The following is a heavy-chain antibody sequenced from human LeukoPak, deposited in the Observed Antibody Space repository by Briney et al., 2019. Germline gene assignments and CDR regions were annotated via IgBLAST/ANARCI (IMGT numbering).Heavy chain of an antibody. CDR2: IYYSGST. V-gene: IGHV4-39*01. CDR1: GGSISSSSYY. CDR3: ARGYGSGSQRDFDC. J-gene: IGHJ4*02. Sequence: SETLSLTCTVSGGSISSSSYYWGWIRQPPGKGLEWIGSIYYSGSTYYNPSLKSRVTISVDTSKNQFSLKLSSVTAADTAVYYCARGYGSGSQRDFDCWGQGTLVTVSS. D-gene: IGHD3-10*01.